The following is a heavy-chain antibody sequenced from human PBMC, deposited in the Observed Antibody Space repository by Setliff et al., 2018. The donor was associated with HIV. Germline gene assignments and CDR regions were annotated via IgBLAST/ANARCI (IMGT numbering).Heavy chain of an antibody. Sequence: ASVKVSCKASGYTFSSNDINWVRQATGQGLEWMGWMNPNSGNTGYAQKFQGRVTMARDTSISTAYMELNNLKFEDTAVYYCARARRDSYDRGRRNHYYIDVWGKGTTVTVSS. CDR1: GYTFSSND. J-gene: IGHJ6*03. V-gene: IGHV1-8*01. D-gene: IGHD3-22*01. CDR3: ARARRDSYDRGRRNHYYIDV. CDR2: MNPNSGNT.